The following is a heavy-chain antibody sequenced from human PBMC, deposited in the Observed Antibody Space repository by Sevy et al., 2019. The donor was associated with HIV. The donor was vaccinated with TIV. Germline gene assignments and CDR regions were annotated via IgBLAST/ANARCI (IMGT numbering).Heavy chain of an antibody. CDR3: ARELYYDSSALSYYYYYGMDV. CDR2: IYYSGST. V-gene: IGHV4-61*01. J-gene: IGHJ6*02. Sequence: SETLSLTCTVSGGSVSSGSYYWSWIRQPPGKGLEWIGYIYYSGSTNYNPSLKSRVTISVDTSKNQFSLKLSSVTAADTAVYYCARELYYDSSALSYYYYYGMDVWGQGTTVTVSS. CDR1: GGSVSSGSYY. D-gene: IGHD3-22*01.